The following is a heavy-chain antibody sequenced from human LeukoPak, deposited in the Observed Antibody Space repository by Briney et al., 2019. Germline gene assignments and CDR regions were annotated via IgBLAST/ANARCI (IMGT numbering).Heavy chain of an antibody. CDR1: GGSISSSSYY. D-gene: IGHD3-22*01. CDR2: IYYSGST. CDR3: AGEMSSGSFRDFDY. Sequence: SETLSLTCTVSGGSISSSSYYWGWIRQPPGKGLEWIGNIYYSGSTNYNPSLKSRVTISVDTSKNQFSLKLSSVTAADTAVYYCAGEMSSGSFRDFDYWGQGTLVTVSS. J-gene: IGHJ4*02. V-gene: IGHV4-39*07.